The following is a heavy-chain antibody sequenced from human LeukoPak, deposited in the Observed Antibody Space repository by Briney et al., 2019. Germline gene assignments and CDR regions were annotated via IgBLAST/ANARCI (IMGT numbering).Heavy chain of an antibody. CDR2: INHSGST. CDR3: ARAVVYYYGRERAYYMDV. D-gene: IGHD3-10*01. Sequence: PSETLSLTCAVYGGSFSGYYWSWIRQPPGKGLEWIGEINHSGSTNYNPSLKSRVTLSVDTSKNQFSLKLSSVTAADTAVYYCARAVVYYYGRERAYYMDVWGKGTTVTVSS. V-gene: IGHV4-34*01. CDR1: GGSFSGYY. J-gene: IGHJ6*03.